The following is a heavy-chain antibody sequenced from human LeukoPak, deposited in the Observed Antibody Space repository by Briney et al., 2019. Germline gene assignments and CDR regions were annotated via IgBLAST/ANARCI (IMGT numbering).Heavy chain of an antibody. CDR2: IYSGGST. Sequence: PGGSLRLSCAASGFTVSSSYMSWVRQAPGKGLEWVSAIYSGGSTYNADSVKGRFTISRDNSKNTLYLQMNSLRAEDTAVYYCARGYQGSIGYWGQGTLVTVSS. V-gene: IGHV3-53*01. CDR1: GFTVSSSY. J-gene: IGHJ4*02. D-gene: IGHD2-15*01. CDR3: ARGYQGSIGY.